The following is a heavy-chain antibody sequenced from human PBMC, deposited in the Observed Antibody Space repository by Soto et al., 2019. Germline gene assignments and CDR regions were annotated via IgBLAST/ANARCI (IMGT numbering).Heavy chain of an antibody. Sequence: PSETLSLTCTVSGGSVNSGHYYWTWIRQPPGKGLEWIGNIYYSGSTNYNPSLKSRVTISVDTSKNQFSLKLSSVTAADTAVYYCARGYDFWSGYYSEWGQGTLVTVSS. CDR2: IYYSGST. CDR3: ARGYDFWSGYYSE. CDR1: GGSVNSGHYY. D-gene: IGHD3-3*01. J-gene: IGHJ4*02. V-gene: IGHV4-61*01.